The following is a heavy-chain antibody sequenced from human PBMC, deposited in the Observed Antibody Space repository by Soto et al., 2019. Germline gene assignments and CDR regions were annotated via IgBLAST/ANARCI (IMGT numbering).Heavy chain of an antibody. CDR1: GYTFTGYY. CDR3: ARDFPFGTAYYFDY. CDR2: INPNSGGT. D-gene: IGHD3-10*01. J-gene: IGHJ4*02. Sequence: ASVKVSCKASGYTFTGYYIHWVRQAPGQGLEWMGWINPNSGGTNYAQKFQGRVTMTRDTSISTAYMELSRLRSDDTAVYYCARDFPFGTAYYFDYWGQGTLVTVSS. V-gene: IGHV1-2*02.